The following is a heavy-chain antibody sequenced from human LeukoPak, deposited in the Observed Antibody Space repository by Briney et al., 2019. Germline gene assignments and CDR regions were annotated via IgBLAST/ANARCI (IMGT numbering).Heavy chain of an antibody. V-gene: IGHV1-18*04. CDR1: GYTFTGYY. D-gene: IGHD5-12*01. J-gene: IGHJ4*02. CDR2: ISAYNGNT. CDR3: ARDQGIYNHRIIDS. Sequence: ASVKVSCKASGYTFTGYYMQWVRQAPGQGLEWMGWISAYNGNTNFAQEFQGRVTMTTDTSTSTASMELRSLRSDDTAVYYCARDQGIYNHRIIDSWGQGTLVTVSS.